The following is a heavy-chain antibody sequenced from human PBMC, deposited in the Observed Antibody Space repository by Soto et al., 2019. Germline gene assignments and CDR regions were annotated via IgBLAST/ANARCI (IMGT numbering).Heavy chain of an antibody. J-gene: IGHJ4*02. CDR1: GFTFSSYA. D-gene: IGHD5-12*01. V-gene: IGHV3-23*01. CDR2: ISGSGGST. Sequence: GGSLRLSCAASGFTFSSYAMSWVRQAPGKGLEWVSAISGSGGSTYYADSVKGRFTISRDNSKNTLYLQMNSLRAEDTAVYYCAKVWDEIVATELTNWGQGTLVTVSS. CDR3: AKVWDEIVATELTN.